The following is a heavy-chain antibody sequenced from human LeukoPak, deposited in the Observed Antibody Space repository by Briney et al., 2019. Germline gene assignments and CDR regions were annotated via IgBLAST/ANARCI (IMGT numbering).Heavy chain of an antibody. Sequence: ASVKVSCNASGYTFTSHGFSWVRQAPGQGLEWMGWINTYIGNTNYAQKFQGRVTVTTDTSTSTAYMELRSLRSDDTAVYYCARDDYYDSSGYYTLWGQGTLVTVSS. V-gene: IGHV1-18*01. CDR2: INTYIGNT. CDR3: ARDDYYDSSGYYTL. D-gene: IGHD3-22*01. J-gene: IGHJ1*01. CDR1: GYTFTSHG.